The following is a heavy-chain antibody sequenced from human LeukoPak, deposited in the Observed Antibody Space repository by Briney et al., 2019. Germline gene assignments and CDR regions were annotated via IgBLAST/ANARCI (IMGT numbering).Heavy chain of an antibody. CDR1: GYTFTSYG. CDR3: ARDPGIIAARPDSSIDY. D-gene: IGHD6-6*01. CDR2: ISAYNGNT. Sequence: ASVTVSCKASGYTFTSYGISWVRQAPGQGLEWMGWISAYNGNTNYAQKLQGRVTMTTDTSTSTAYMELRSLRSDDTAVYYCARDPGIIAARPDSSIDYWGQGTLVTVSS. J-gene: IGHJ4*02. V-gene: IGHV1-18*01.